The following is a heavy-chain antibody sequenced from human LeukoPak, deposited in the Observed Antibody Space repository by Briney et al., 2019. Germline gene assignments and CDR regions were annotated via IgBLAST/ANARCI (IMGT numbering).Heavy chain of an antibody. Sequence: GASVKVSCKASGYTFNSYGINWVRQAPGQGLEWMGWISTYTGNTNYAQKLQGRVTMTTATSTSTAYMELRSLRSDDTAFYYCARGTTGSHDAFDIRGQGTMVTVSS. D-gene: IGHD1-1*01. V-gene: IGHV1-18*01. CDR2: ISTYTGNT. J-gene: IGHJ3*02. CDR1: GYTFNSYG. CDR3: ARGTTGSHDAFDI.